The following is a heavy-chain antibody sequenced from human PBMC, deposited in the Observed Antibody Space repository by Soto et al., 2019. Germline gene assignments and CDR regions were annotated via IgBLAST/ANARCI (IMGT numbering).Heavy chain of an antibody. CDR1: DGSFSGYS. J-gene: IGHJ6*02. CDR3: ARGRQGSRLVMVRGGVRTGNGMDV. CDR2: ISDSGNT. Sequence: QVQLQQWGAGLLKPSETLSLTCAVYDGSFSGYSWSWIRQPPGKGLEWIGEISDSGNTNYNPSLRSRVTISVDTSKHQFSLTLSSVTAADTAVYYCARGRQGSRLVMVRGGVRTGNGMDVWGQGTTVTVSS. V-gene: IGHV4-34*01. D-gene: IGHD3-10*01.